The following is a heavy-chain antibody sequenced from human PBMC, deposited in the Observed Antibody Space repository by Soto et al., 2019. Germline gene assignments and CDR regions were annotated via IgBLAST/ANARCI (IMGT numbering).Heavy chain of an antibody. V-gene: IGHV5-10-1*01. CDR2: IDPSDSYT. D-gene: IGHD3-3*01. CDR1: GYSFTSYW. Sequence: GESLKISCKGSGYSFTSYWISWVRQMPGKGLEWMGRIDPSDSYTNYSPSFQGHVTISADKSISTAYLQWSSLKASDTAMYYCARQGDYDFWSGFLLYGMDVWGQGTTVTVSS. J-gene: IGHJ6*02. CDR3: ARQGDYDFWSGFLLYGMDV.